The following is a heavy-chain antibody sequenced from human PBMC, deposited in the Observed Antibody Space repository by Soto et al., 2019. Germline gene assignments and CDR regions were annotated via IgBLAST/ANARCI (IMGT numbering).Heavy chain of an antibody. CDR2: INTDGGSS. CDR3: AREAGYCSRTSCYRRAFDT. Sequence: VQLVESGGDLVQPGGSLSLSCAASGFTFSGHWMHWVRQVPGKGLEWVSRINTDGGSSAYADSVKGRFTISRDNAKTTLDLQMNGLRAEDTAVYYCAREAGYCSRTSCYRRAFDTWGQGTTVTVSS. J-gene: IGHJ3*02. V-gene: IGHV3-74*03. D-gene: IGHD2-2*01. CDR1: GFTFSGHW.